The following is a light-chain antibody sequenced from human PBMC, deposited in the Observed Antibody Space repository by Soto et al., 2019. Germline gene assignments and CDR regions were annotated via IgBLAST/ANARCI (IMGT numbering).Light chain of an antibody. Sequence: EIGLTQSPGTLSLSPGERATLSCRAIQSVNSRFLAWYQQKPGQAPRLLMYGASTRATGIPDMFSGSGSGADFTLSISRLEPEDFAVYYCHQYGSSPPRYTLGQGTKLEIK. CDR2: GAS. CDR1: QSVNSRF. V-gene: IGKV3-20*01. CDR3: HQYGSSPPRYT. J-gene: IGKJ2*01.